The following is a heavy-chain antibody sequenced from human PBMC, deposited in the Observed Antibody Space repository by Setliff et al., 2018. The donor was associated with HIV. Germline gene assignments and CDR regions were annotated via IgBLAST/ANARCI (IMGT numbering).Heavy chain of an antibody. CDR1: GLTFSSYW. Sequence: PGGSLRLSCAASGLTFSSYWISWVRQAPGKGLEWVANINQDGSAKYYVDSAKGRFTISRDNAKNSLYLQMNSLRAEDTAVYYCARDSGTTVGATRPGYWGQGTLVTVSS. V-gene: IGHV3-7*01. D-gene: IGHD1-26*01. CDR3: ARDSGTTVGATRPGY. CDR2: INQDGSAK. J-gene: IGHJ4*02.